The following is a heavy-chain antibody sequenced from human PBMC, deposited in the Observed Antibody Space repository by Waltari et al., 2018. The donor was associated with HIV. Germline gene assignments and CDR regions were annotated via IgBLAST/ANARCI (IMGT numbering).Heavy chain of an antibody. CDR3: ARDTLGTLDY. V-gene: IGHV3-13*01. CDR1: GLIFTTYD. CDR2: VGTAGET. Sequence: EVQLVESGGGLVQPGGSLRLSCAASGLIFTTYDMHWVRQRTGKGLEWVSAVGTAGETYYSDSVKGRLTISREDAKNSLFLQMNSLRAEDTALYYCARDTLGTLDYWGQGILITVSS. J-gene: IGHJ4*02.